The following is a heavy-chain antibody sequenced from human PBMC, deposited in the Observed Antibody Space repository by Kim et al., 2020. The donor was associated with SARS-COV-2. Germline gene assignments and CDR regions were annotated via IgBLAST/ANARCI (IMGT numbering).Heavy chain of an antibody. J-gene: IGHJ4*02. Sequence: NEHPSLKSRVTISVDTSKNQFSLKLSSVTAADTAVYYCATWAGTKYYFDYWGQGTLVTVSS. D-gene: IGHD6-19*01. CDR3: ATWAGTKYYFDY. V-gene: IGHV4-59*01.